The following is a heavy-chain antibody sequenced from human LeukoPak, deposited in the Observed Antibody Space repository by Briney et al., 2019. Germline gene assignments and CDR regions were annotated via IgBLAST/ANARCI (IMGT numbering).Heavy chain of an antibody. CDR2: IYYSGST. J-gene: IGHJ4*02. CDR1: GGSISSGGYY. Sequence: PSQTLSLTCTVSGGSISSGGYYWSWIRQHPGKGLEWIGYIYYSGSTNYNPSLKSRDTISVDTSKNQFSLKLSSVTAADTAVYYCARDWWNGLDYWGQGTLVTVSS. CDR3: ARDWWNGLDY. V-gene: IGHV4-31*03. D-gene: IGHD1-1*01.